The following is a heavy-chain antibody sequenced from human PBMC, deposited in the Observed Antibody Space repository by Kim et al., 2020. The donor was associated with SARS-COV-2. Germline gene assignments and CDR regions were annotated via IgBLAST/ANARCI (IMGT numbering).Heavy chain of an antibody. CDR1: GGSFSTYH. CDR2: IYYRGGT. CDR3: ARDLTPYSSTSRGMDV. J-gene: IGHJ6*02. D-gene: IGHD6-13*01. V-gene: IGHV4-59*01. Sequence: SQTLSLSCTVSGGSFSTYHWSWIRQPPGKGLEWIGYIYYRGGTDYNPSLRSRLTISLDTSKNQFSLRLNSVTPADTAVYYCARDLTPYSSTSRGMDVWGQ.